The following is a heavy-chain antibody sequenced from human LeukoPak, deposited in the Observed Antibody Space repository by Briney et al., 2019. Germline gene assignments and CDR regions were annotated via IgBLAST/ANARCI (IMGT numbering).Heavy chain of an antibody. CDR1: GGSISSSNW. D-gene: IGHD2-8*01. V-gene: IGHV4-4*02. CDR3: ARYHCPTDICDGFDY. Sequence: SETLSLTCAVSGGSISSSNWWSWVRQPPGKGLEWIGEIYHSGSTNYNPSLKSRVTISVDKSKNQFSLKLTSVTAADTAVYYCARYHCPTDICDGFDYWGQGTLVTVSS. CDR2: IYHSGST. J-gene: IGHJ4*02.